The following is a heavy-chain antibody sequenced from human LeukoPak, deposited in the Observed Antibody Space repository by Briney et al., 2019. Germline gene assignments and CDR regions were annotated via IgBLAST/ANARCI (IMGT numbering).Heavy chain of an antibody. CDR3: AREYCSSTSCYVAFDI. J-gene: IGHJ3*02. CDR1: GFSFSNFW. CDR2: IRQDGNER. D-gene: IGHD2-2*01. V-gene: IGHV3-7*01. Sequence: GGSLRLSCAASGFSFSNFWMTWVRQAPGKGLEWVANIRQDGNERFYVDSVKGRFTISRDNAKNSVYLQMSSLRAEDTAVYYCAREYCSSTSCYVAFDIWGQGTMVTVSS.